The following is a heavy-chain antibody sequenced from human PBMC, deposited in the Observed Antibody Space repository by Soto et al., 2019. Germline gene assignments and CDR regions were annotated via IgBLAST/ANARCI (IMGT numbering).Heavy chain of an antibody. CDR3: ARGGHIAAAGYWYFDL. J-gene: IGHJ2*01. CDR2: IYHSGST. CDR1: GGSISSGGYS. Sequence: SETLSLTCAVSGGSISSGGYSWSWIRQPPGKGLEWIGYIYHSGSTYYNPSLKSRVTISVDRSKNQFSLKLSSVTAADTAVYYCARGGHIAAAGYWYFDLWGRDTLVTVSS. D-gene: IGHD6-13*01. V-gene: IGHV4-30-2*01.